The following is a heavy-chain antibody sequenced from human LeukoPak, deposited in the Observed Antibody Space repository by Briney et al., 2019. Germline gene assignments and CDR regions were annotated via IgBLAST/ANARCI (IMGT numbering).Heavy chain of an antibody. CDR3: ARLVNRFSSSGWYSWFDP. CDR1: SGSISTSNYY. Sequence: PSETLSLTCTVSSGSISTSNYYWGWVRQPPGKALEWIGNIFYSGSTYYNPSLKSRVTISVDTSKNQFSLNLSSVTAADTAVYYCARLVNRFSSSGWYSWFDPWGQGTLVTVSS. CDR2: IFYSGST. V-gene: IGHV4-39*01. J-gene: IGHJ5*02. D-gene: IGHD6-19*01.